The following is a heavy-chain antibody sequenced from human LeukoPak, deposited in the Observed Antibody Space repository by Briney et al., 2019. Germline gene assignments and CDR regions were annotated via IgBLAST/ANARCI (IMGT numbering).Heavy chain of an antibody. Sequence: SETLSLTCTVSGGSISSYYWSWIRQPAGKGLEWIGRIYTSGSTNYNASLKSRVSMSVDTSKNQFSLKLSSVTAADTVVFYCARENSGSYREFDYWGQGTLVTVSS. D-gene: IGHD1-26*01. CDR2: IYTSGST. J-gene: IGHJ4*02. V-gene: IGHV4-4*07. CDR1: GGSISSYY. CDR3: ARENSGSYREFDY.